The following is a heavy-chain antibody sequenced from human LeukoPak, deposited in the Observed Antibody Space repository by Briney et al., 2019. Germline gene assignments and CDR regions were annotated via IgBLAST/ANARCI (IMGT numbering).Heavy chain of an antibody. CDR2: IYYSGST. CDR3: ARDRQGAFDI. V-gene: IGHV4-39*07. Sequence: PSETLSLTCTVSGGSISSSSYYWGWIRQPPGKGLEWIGSIYYSGSTYYNPSLKSRVTISVDTSKNQFSLKLSSVTAADTAVYYCARDRQGAFDIWGQGTMVTVSS. J-gene: IGHJ3*02. CDR1: GGSISSSSYY. D-gene: IGHD6-6*01.